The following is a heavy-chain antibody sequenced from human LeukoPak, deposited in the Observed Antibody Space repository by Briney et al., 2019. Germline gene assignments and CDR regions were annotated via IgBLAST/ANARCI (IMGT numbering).Heavy chain of an antibody. CDR1: GYTFTSYD. V-gene: IGHV1-8*01. CDR3: ARVGITIFGVVSFDY. Sequence: ASVKVSCKASGYTFTSYDFNWVRQATGQRPEWMGWMSPNSGDTGYAQKFQDRVTMTRDTSISTAYMELSSLRSDDTAVYYCARVGITIFGVVSFDYWGQGTLVTVSS. D-gene: IGHD3-3*01. CDR2: MSPNSGDT. J-gene: IGHJ4*02.